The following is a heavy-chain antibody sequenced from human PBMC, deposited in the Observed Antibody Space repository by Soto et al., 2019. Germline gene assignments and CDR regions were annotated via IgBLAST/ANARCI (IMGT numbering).Heavy chain of an antibody. CDR2: INAANGDT. Sequence: ASVKVSCKASGYTFTSYGIHWVRQAPGQRLERMGWINAANGDTKYSPKFQGRVTITRDTSASTAYMELSSLRSEDTAVYYCVRRHVSATGIDWFDPWGQGTLVTVSS. CDR3: VRRHVSATGIDWFDP. D-gene: IGHD6-13*01. CDR1: GYTFTSYG. V-gene: IGHV1-3*01. J-gene: IGHJ5*02.